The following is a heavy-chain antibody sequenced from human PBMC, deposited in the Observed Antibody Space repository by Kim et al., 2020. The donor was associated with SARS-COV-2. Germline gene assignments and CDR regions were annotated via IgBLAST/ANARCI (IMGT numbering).Heavy chain of an antibody. CDR2: NK. V-gene: IGHV3-33*01. Sequence: NKYYADPVKGRFTISRDNSKNTRYLQMNSLRDEDTAVYYCARVLSYYGMDVWGQGTTVTVSS. CDR3: ARVLSYYGMDV. J-gene: IGHJ6*02.